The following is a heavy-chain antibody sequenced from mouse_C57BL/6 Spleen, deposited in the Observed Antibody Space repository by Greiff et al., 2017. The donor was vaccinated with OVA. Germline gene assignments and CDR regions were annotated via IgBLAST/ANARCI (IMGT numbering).Heavy chain of an antibody. D-gene: IGHD1-1*01. CDR3: ASYYYGSSPFAY. CDR2: ISSGSSTI. Sequence: EVKLVESGGGLVKPGGSLKLSCAASGFTFSDYGMHWVRQAPEKGLEWVAYISSGSSTIYYADTVKGRFTISRDNAKNTLFLQMTSLRSEDTAMYYCASYYYGSSPFAYWGQGTLVTVSA. CDR1: GFTFSDYG. V-gene: IGHV5-17*01. J-gene: IGHJ3*01.